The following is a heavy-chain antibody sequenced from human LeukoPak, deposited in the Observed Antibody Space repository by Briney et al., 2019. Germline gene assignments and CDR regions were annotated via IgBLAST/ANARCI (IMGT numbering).Heavy chain of an antibody. D-gene: IGHD1-26*01. Sequence: GGSLRLSCAASGFTFSSYAMHWVRQAPGKGLEYVSAISSNGGSTYYANSVKGRFTISRDNAKNTLYLQMNSLRAEDTAVYYCASTVVGAMSSFDIWGQGTMVTVSS. CDR1: GFTFSSYA. J-gene: IGHJ3*02. CDR3: ASTVVGAMSSFDI. CDR2: ISSNGGST. V-gene: IGHV3-64*01.